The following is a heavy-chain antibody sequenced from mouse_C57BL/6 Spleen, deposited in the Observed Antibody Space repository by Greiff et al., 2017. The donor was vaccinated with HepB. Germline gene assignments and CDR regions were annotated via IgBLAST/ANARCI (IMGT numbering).Heavy chain of an antibody. CDR2: IDPSDSYT. D-gene: IGHD1-1*01. Sequence: QVQLQQPGAELVKPGASVKLSCKASGYTFTSYWMQWVKQRPGQGLEWIGEIDPSDSYTNYNQKFKGKATLTVDTSSSTAYMQLSSLTSEDSAVYYCARLEVTTDAMDYWGQGTSVTVPS. J-gene: IGHJ4*01. CDR1: GYTFTSYW. V-gene: IGHV1-50*01. CDR3: ARLEVTTDAMDY.